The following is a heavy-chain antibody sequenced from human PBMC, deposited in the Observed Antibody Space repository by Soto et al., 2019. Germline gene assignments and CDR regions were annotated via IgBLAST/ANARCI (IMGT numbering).Heavy chain of an antibody. D-gene: IGHD6-19*01. J-gene: IGHJ6*02. CDR2: IIPILDTA. CDR3: ARSLSSGWYKGMDV. CDR1: GGTFSSNA. Sequence: SVKVSCKASGGTFSSNAISWVRQAAGQGLEWMGGIIPILDTAKYAQKFQGRVTITADKSTSTAYMEVGSLRSEDTATYYCARSLSSGWYKGMDVWGQGTTVTVSS. V-gene: IGHV1-69*10.